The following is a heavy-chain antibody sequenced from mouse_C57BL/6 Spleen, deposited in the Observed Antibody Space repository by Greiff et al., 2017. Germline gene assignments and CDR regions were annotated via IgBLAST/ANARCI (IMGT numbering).Heavy chain of an antibody. J-gene: IGHJ4*01. Sequence: QVQLQQPGAELVRPGSSVKLSCKASGYTFTSYWMHWVKQRPIQGLEWIGNIDPSDSETHYNQKFKDKATFTVDKSSSTAYMQLSSLTSEDSAVYYCARYYGYDDYYAMDYWGQGTSVTVSS. D-gene: IGHD2-2*01. CDR1: GYTFTSYW. CDR2: IDPSDSET. V-gene: IGHV1-52*01. CDR3: ARYYGYDDYYAMDY.